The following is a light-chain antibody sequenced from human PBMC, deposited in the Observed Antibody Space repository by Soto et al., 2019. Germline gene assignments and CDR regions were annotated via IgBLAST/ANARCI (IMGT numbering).Light chain of an antibody. Sequence: EIVLTQSPPTLSLSPGERATLSCRASQSVSSYLAWYQQKSGQAPRLLIYDASNRATGIPARFSGSGSGTDFTLTISSLEPEDFAVYYCQQRSNWPPLTFCGGTKVEIK. J-gene: IGKJ4*01. CDR3: QQRSNWPPLT. CDR1: QSVSSY. CDR2: DAS. V-gene: IGKV3-11*01.